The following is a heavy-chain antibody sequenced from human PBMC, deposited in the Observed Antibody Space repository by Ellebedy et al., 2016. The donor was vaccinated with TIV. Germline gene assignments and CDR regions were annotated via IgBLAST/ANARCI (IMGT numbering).Heavy chain of an antibody. CDR1: GFTFNSYA. CDR2: ISPTGSRT. J-gene: IGHJ4*02. D-gene: IGHD6-19*01. Sequence: PGGSLRLSCAASGFTFNSYAMSWVRQAPGKGLEWVSTISPTGSRTYCANSVERRFIISRDNSKRTLYLQMNSLSAEDTAVYYCSKGRGGGSDSSAPRSYVDSWGLGTLVTVSS. CDR3: SKGRGGGSDSSAPRSYVDS. V-gene: IGHV3-23*01.